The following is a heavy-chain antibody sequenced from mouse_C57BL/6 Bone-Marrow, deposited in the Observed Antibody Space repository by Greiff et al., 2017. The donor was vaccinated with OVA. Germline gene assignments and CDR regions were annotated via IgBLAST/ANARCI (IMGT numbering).Heavy chain of an antibody. Sequence: EVKLVESGGDLVKPGGSLKLSCAASGFTFSSYGMSWVRQTPDKRLEWVATISSGGSYTYYPDSVKGRFTISRDNAKNTLYLQMSSLKSEDTAMYYCASSYGCAYWGQGTLVTVSA. CDR2: ISSGGSYT. J-gene: IGHJ3*01. V-gene: IGHV5-6*02. D-gene: IGHD1-1*01. CDR1: GFTFSSYG. CDR3: ASSYGCAY.